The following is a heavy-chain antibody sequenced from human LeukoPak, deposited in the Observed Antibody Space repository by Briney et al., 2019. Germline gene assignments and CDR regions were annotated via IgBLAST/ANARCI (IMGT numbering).Heavy chain of an antibody. Sequence: GGSLRLSCAASGFTFSSHWMHWVRQAPGKGLVWVSRLNSDGRNTSYADSVKGRFTISRDNAKNTLYLQMNSLRAEDTALYYCAREDYYDSFDIWGQGTMVTVSS. D-gene: IGHD3-22*01. V-gene: IGHV3-74*01. J-gene: IGHJ3*02. CDR3: AREDYYDSFDI. CDR1: GFTFSSHW. CDR2: LNSDGRNT.